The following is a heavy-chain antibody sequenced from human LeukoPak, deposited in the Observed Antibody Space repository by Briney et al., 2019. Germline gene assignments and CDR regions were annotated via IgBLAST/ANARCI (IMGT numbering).Heavy chain of an antibody. J-gene: IGHJ4*02. CDR3: AKDRRARNRGVDY. D-gene: IGHD3-10*01. CDR1: GFTFSSYG. V-gene: IGHV3-23*01. Sequence: GGSLRLSCAASGFTFSSYGMNWVRQAPGKGLEWVSGISGDAGRTYYADSVKGRFTISRDNAKNSLYLQMNSLRAEDTAVYYCAKDRRARNRGVDYWGQGTLVTVSS. CDR2: ISGDAGRT.